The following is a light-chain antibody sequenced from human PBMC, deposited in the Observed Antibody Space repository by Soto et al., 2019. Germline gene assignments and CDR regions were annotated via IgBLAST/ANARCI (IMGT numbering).Light chain of an antibody. CDR1: QGISSD. J-gene: IGKJ2*01. CDR3: QQYCSYHT. V-gene: IGKV1-8*01. Sequence: AIRMTQSPSSLSASTGDRVTISCRASQGISSDLAWYQQKPGKAPKLLIYAASTLHSGVPSRFSGSGSGTDFTLTISCLQSEDFATYYCQQYCSYHTFGQGTKLEIK. CDR2: AAS.